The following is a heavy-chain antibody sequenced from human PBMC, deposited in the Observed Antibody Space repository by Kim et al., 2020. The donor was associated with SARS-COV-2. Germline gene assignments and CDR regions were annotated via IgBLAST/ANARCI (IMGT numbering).Heavy chain of an antibody. CDR1: GFTFISYA. J-gene: IGHJ5*01. D-gene: IGHD3-10*01. V-gene: IGHV3-30*04. CDR2: ISYHGVNK. CDR3: ARDMRYGSGTYSDWFDS. Sequence: GGSLRLSCAASGFTFISYAMHWLRQAPGKGPEWVAAISYHGVNKYYADSVKGRFTFSRDNSKNTLYLQMDSLRAEDTAVYYCARDMRYGSGTYSDWFDS.